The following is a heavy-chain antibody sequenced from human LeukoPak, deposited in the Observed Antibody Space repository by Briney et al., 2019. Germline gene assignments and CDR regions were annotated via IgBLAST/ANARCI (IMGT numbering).Heavy chain of an antibody. CDR3: ARDPRLGLMAFDI. J-gene: IGHJ3*02. CDR1: GFTFSNYN. D-gene: IGHD3-16*01. Sequence: GGSLRLSCAASGFTFSNYNMNWVRQAPGKGREWVSYISSSSSYIYYADSVKRRFTISRDNAKNSLYLQMDSMRDEDTAVYYCARDPRLGLMAFDIWGQGTMVTVSS. CDR2: ISSSSSYI. V-gene: IGHV3-21*01.